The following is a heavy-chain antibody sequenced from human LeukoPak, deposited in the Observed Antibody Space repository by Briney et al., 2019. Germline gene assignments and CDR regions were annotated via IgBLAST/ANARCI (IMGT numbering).Heavy chain of an antibody. J-gene: IGHJ4*02. D-gene: IGHD6-13*01. V-gene: IGHV4-34*01. CDR1: GGSFSGYY. CDR2: INHSGST. Sequence: SETLSLTCAVYGGSFSGYYWSWIRQPPGKGLKWIGEINHSGSTNYNPSLKSRVTISVDTSKNQFSLKLSSVTAADTAVYYCAREYVGIAAAGLFDYWGQGTLVTVSS. CDR3: AREYVGIAAAGLFDY.